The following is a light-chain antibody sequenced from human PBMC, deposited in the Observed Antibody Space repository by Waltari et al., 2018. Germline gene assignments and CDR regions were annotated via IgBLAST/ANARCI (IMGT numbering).Light chain of an antibody. CDR3: CSYANNRPRV. V-gene: IGLV2-23*01. CDR1: SSDVGSYNI. J-gene: IGLJ3*02. Sequence: QSALTQPASVSGSPGQSITISCTGPSSDVGSYNIVSWYQQHPGKAPKLIIYEGYKRPSGVSNRFSGSKSGDTASLTISGVQAEDEADYYCCSYANNRPRVFGGGTKLTVL. CDR2: EGY.